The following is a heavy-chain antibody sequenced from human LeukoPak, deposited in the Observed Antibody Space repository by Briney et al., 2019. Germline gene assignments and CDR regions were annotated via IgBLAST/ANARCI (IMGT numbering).Heavy chain of an antibody. CDR2: MSLNSGIT. D-gene: IGHD7-27*01. J-gene: IGHJ4*02. Sequence: ASVKVSCKASGYTFTSYDINWVRQATGQGPEWMGWMSLNSGITGYAQKFQGRVTMTRNTAISTAYMELSSLRSEDTAVYYCVRTPPNWGADYWGQGTLVTVSS. V-gene: IGHV1-8*01. CDR1: GYTFTSYD. CDR3: VRTPPNWGADY.